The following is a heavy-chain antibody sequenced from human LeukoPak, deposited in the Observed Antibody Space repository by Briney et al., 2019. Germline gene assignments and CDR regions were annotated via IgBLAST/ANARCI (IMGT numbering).Heavy chain of an antibody. CDR1: GFTFSSYG. CDR2: IRYDGSNK. D-gene: IGHD5-12*01. J-gene: IGHJ6*03. CDR3: AKGGGYEAQYYYYYLDV. V-gene: IGHV3-30*02. Sequence: GGSLRLSCAASGFTFSSYGMYWVRQAPDKGLEWVAFIRYDGSNKYYADSVKGRFTVSRDNSKNTLYLQMKSLRAEDTAVYYCAKGGGYEAQYYYYYLDVWGKGTTVTISS.